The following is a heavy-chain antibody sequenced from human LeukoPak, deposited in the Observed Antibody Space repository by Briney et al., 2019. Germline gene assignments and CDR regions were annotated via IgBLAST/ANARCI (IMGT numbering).Heavy chain of an antibody. CDR2: MNPKSGDT. D-gene: IGHD6-19*01. CDR1: GYSXADYY. V-gene: IGHV1-2*02. J-gene: IGHJ4*02. Sequence: ASVKVSCKASGYSXADYYMHWVRQAPGQGLEWMGCMNPKSGDTKSASRFQGRVTMTSDTSISTAYMEMTRLTSDDTAVYYCAKLAVPGSWGQGTLVTVSS. CDR3: AKLAVPGS.